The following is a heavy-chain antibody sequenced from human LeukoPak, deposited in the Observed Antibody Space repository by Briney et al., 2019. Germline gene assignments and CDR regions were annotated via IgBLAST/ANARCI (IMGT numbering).Heavy chain of an antibody. Sequence: PGGSLRLSCAASGFTFSSYGMHWVRQAPGKGLEWVSSISSSSSYIYYADSVKGRFTISRDNAKNSLYLQMNSLRAEDTAVYYCARDGIRSNWEYPRYFDYWGQGTLVTVSS. CDR2: ISSSSSYI. CDR3: ARDGIRSNWEYPRYFDY. D-gene: IGHD7-27*01. V-gene: IGHV3-21*01. CDR1: GFTFSSYG. J-gene: IGHJ4*02.